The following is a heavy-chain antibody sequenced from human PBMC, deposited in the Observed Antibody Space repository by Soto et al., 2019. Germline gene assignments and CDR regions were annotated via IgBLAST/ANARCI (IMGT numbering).Heavy chain of an antibody. Sequence: SVKVSCKASGGTFSSYAISWVRQAPGQGLEWMGGIIPIFGTANYAQKFQGRVTITADESTSTAYMELSSLRSEDTAVYYCARGTYSSSSPRIDYWGQGTLVTSPQ. V-gene: IGHV1-69*13. CDR2: IIPIFGTA. CDR3: ARGTYSSSSPRIDY. D-gene: IGHD6-6*01. CDR1: GGTFSSYA. J-gene: IGHJ4*02.